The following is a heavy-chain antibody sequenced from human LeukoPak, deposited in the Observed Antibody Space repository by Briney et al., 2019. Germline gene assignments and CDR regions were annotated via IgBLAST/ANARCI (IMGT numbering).Heavy chain of an antibody. CDR2: IYYGGST. CDR3: ARGHTGPFDY. CDR1: GGSVSSGSYY. D-gene: IGHD7-27*01. J-gene: IGHJ4*02. V-gene: IGHV4-61*01. Sequence: SETLSLTCTVSGGSVSSGSYYWSWIRQPPGKGLEWIGYIYYGGSTNYNPSLKSRVTISVDTSKNQFSLKLSSVTAADTAVYYCARGHTGPFDYWGQGTLVTVSS.